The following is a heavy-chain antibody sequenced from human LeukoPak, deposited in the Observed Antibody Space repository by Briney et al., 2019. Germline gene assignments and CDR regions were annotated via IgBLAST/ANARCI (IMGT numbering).Heavy chain of an antibody. V-gene: IGHV3-23*01. CDR2: ISGSGGST. J-gene: IGHJ4*02. D-gene: IGHD4-23*01. CDR3: AREDQIDYGGNLGRY. Sequence: GGSLRLSCAASGFTFSSYAMSWVRQAPGKGLEWVSAISGSGGSTYYADSVKGRFTISRDNAKNSLYLQMNSLRADDTAVYYCAREDQIDYGGNLGRYWGQGTLVTVSS. CDR1: GFTFSSYA.